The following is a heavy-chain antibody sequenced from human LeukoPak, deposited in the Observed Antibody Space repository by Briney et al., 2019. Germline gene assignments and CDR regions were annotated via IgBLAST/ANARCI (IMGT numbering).Heavy chain of an antibody. Sequence: PGGPLRLSCAASGFTFSDSWMRWVRQAPGKGLEWVANMNQDGSEKDYVDSVKGRFTISRDNARNSLYLQMGSLRAEDTAVYYCATYTHWVAGDVWGQGTTVTVSS. D-gene: IGHD3-16*01. J-gene: IGHJ6*02. CDR1: GFTFSDSW. CDR2: MNQDGSEK. CDR3: ATYTHWVAGDV. V-gene: IGHV3-7*01.